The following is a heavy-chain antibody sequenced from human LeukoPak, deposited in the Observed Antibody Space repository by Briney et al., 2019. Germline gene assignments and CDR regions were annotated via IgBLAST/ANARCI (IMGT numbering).Heavy chain of an antibody. CDR2: INPNSGGT. CDR1: GYTFTGYY. J-gene: IGHJ4*02. Sequence: ASVKVSCKASGYTFTGYYMHWVRQAPGQGLEWMGWINPNSGGTNYAQKFQGRVTMTRDTSISTAYMDLSGLGTDDTAVYYCARDSPHQRFDYWGQGTLVTVSS. CDR3: ARDSPHQRFDY. V-gene: IGHV1-2*02.